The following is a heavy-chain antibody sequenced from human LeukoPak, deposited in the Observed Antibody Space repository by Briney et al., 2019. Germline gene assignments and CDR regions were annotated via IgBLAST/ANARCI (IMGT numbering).Heavy chain of an antibody. V-gene: IGHV4-39*07. CDR2: IYYSGSS. Sequence: SETLSLTCSVSGGSISSSSSYWGWIRQPPGKGLEWIGSIYYSGSSFDNPALKSRVTISVDTSKNQFSLKLSSVTAADTAVYYCASAPNMVRGVIIMGYFDYWGQGTLVTVSS. CDR1: GGSISSSSSY. J-gene: IGHJ4*02. CDR3: ASAPNMVRGVIIMGYFDY. D-gene: IGHD3-10*01.